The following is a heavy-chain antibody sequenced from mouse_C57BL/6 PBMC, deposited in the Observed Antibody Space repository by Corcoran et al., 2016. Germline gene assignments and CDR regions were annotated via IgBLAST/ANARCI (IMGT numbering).Heavy chain of an antibody. CDR1: GYTFTDYY. CDR3: ARGLAHYAIDY. V-gene: IGHV1-26*01. Sequence: EVQLQQSGPERVKPGASVKISCKASGYTFTDYYMNWVKQSHGKSLEWIGDINPNNGGTSYNQKFKGKATLTVDKSSSTAYMELRSLTSEDSAVYYCARGLAHYAIDYWGQGTSVTVSS. J-gene: IGHJ4*01. CDR2: INPNNGGT.